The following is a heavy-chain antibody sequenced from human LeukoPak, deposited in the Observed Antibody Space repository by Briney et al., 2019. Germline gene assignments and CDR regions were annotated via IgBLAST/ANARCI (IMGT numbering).Heavy chain of an antibody. CDR1: GLSFDIYE. J-gene: IGHJ4*02. V-gene: IGHV3-21*01. CDR2: ITSGGDYI. CDR3: ARGHYDVLAASYKWTPDY. D-gene: IGHD3-9*01. Sequence: GGSLRLSCAASGLSFDIYEMNWVRQAPGKGLEWVSSITSGGDYIYYADSVKGRFTTSRDNAKNSLSLQLNSLRVEDTAVYYCARGHYDVLAASYKWTPDYWGQGTLVIVSS.